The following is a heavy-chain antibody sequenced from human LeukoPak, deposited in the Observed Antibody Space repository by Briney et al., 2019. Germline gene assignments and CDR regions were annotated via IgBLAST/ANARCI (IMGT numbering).Heavy chain of an antibody. CDR3: AKDGESGLADV. D-gene: IGHD5-12*01. J-gene: IGHJ6*04. CDR2: MIPDSGDT. V-gene: IGHV1-8*03. CDR1: GYTFTTFD. Sequence: GASVKVSCKASGYTFTTFDIHWVRQATGQGLEWMGWMIPDSGDTGYAQRFQGRVTITRNTSISTAYLELSSLRAEDTAVYYCAKDGESGLADVWGKGTTVTVSS.